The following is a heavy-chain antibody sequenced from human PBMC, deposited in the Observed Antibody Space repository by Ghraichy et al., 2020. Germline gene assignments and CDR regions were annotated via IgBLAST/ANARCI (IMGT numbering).Heavy chain of an antibody. Sequence: GGSLRLSCAASGFTFSSYSMNWVRQAPGKGLEWVSSISSSSSYIYYADSVKGRFTISRDNAKNSLYLQMNSLRAEDTAVYYCARDRYSGYESSYYYYGMDVWGQGTTVTVSS. J-gene: IGHJ6*02. D-gene: IGHD5-12*01. CDR1: GFTFSSYS. CDR3: ARDRYSGYESSYYYYGMDV. V-gene: IGHV3-21*01. CDR2: ISSSSSYI.